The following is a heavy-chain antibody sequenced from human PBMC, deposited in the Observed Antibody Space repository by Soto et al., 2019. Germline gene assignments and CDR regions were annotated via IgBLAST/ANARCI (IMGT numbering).Heavy chain of an antibody. J-gene: IGHJ4*02. CDR1: GFTFSAYG. CDR2: ISHDGTNK. D-gene: IGHD2-8*02. V-gene: IGHV3-30*03. Sequence: GGSLRLSCEVSGFTFSAYGMHWVRQAPGKGLEWVAAISHDGTNKNYGDSVKGRVTMTRDTSTTTIYMELNSLKSDDTAVYFCVRSGFDFWGPGTLVTVSS. CDR3: VRSGFDF.